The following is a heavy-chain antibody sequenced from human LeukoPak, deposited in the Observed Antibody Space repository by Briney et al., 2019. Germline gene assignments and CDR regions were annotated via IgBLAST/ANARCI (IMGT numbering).Heavy chain of an antibody. CDR1: GYTLTELS. V-gene: IGHV1-24*01. J-gene: IGHJ3*02. D-gene: IGHD3-9*01. Sequence: ASVKVSCKVSGYTLTELSMHWVRQAPGKGLEWMGGFDPEDGETIYAQKFQGRVTITEDTSTDTAYMELSSLRSEDTAVYYCARGGYYDILTGYETVDAFDIWGQGTMVTVSS. CDR3: ARGGYYDILTGYETVDAFDI. CDR2: FDPEDGET.